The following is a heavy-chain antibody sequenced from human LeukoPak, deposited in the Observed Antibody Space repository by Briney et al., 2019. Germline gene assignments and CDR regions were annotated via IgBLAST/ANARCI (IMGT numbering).Heavy chain of an antibody. CDR1: GFTLSTSS. CDR2: ISYNGGST. D-gene: IGHD6-13*01. V-gene: IGHV3-64*01. CDR3: ARVAVAGNFDY. Sequence: GGSLRLSCVASGFTLSTSSMHWIRQAPGKGLEYVSAISYNGGSTYYANSVKGRFTISRDDSKNTPYLQMGSLRAEDMAVYYCARVAVAGNFDYWGQGILVTVSS. J-gene: IGHJ4*02.